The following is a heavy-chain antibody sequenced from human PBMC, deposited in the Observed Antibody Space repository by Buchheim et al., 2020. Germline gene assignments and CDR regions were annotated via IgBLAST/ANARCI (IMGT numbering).Heavy chain of an antibody. CDR2: IYYSGST. D-gene: IGHD5-12*01. CDR1: GGSISSYY. J-gene: IGHJ4*02. Sequence: QVQLQESGPGLVKPSETLSLTCTVSGGSISSYYWSWIRQPPGKGLEWIGYIYYSGSTNYNPSLKSRATISVDTSKNQFSLKLSSVTAADTAVYYCARGYSGYEYYFDYWGQGTL. V-gene: IGHV4-59*01. CDR3: ARGYSGYEYYFDY.